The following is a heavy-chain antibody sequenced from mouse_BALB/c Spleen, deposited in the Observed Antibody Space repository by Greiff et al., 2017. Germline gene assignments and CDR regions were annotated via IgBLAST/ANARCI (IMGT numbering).Heavy chain of an antibody. CDR2: ISSGSSTI. Sequence: EVQRVESGGGLVQPGGSRKLSCAASGFTFSSFGMHWVRQAPEKGLEWVAYISSGSSTIYYADTVKGRFTISRDNPKNTLFLQMTSLRSEDTAMYYCARSGDYGSSPFAYWGQGTLVTVSA. J-gene: IGHJ3*01. V-gene: IGHV5-17*02. D-gene: IGHD1-1*01. CDR3: ARSGDYGSSPFAY. CDR1: GFTFSSFG.